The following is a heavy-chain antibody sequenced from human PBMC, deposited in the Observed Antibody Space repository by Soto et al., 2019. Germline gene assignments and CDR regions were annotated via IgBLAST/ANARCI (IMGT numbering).Heavy chain of an antibody. CDR2: IKPDGSET. D-gene: IGHD2-21*02. CDR3: TSRPSGMTYHAVFDF. J-gene: IGHJ4*02. Sequence: VGSLRLSCAASGLTFSGHWMTWVRQTPGEGLQWVAAIKPDGSETFYVDSVKGRFTISRDNARNSLFLQMDSLRAEDTAVYYCTSRPSGMTYHAVFDFWGQGTLVTVSS. CDR1: GLTFSGHW. V-gene: IGHV3-7*03.